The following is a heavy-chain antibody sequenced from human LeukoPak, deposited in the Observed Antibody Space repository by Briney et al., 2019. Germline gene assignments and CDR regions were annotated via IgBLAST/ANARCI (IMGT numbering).Heavy chain of an antibody. J-gene: IGHJ3*02. CDR1: GGSFTSYY. CDR2: IYYIGST. D-gene: IGHD3-10*01. V-gene: IGHV4-59*08. Sequence: PSETLSLTCTVSGGSFTSYYWSWIRQPPGKGLEWIGYIYYIGSTNYNPPLQSRVTMSVDTSKNQFSLKLSSMTAADTAVYYCARHGVIRRGNDAFDIWGQGTMVTVSS. CDR3: ARHGVIRRGNDAFDI.